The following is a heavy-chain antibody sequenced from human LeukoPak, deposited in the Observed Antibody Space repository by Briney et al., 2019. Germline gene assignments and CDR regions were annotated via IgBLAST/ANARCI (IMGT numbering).Heavy chain of an antibody. CDR2: IYGSGST. V-gene: IGHV4-61*02. CDR3: ASSVTTSDWYFDL. J-gene: IGHJ2*01. CDR1: GGSISSSSYY. Sequence: SQTLSLTSTVSGGSISSSSYYWSWIRQPAGKGLQWIGRIYGSGSTNYNPSLKSRITISVDTSKNQFSLKLSSVTAADTAVYYCASSVTTSDWYFDLWGRGTLVTVSS. D-gene: IGHD4-17*01.